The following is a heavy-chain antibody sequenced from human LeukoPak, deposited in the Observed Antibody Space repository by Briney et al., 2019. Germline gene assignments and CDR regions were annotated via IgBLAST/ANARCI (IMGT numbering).Heavy chain of an antibody. J-gene: IGHJ4*02. V-gene: IGHV4-59*12. CDR3: ARDLNPRIAVAGIGFDY. CDR2: THYSGAT. CDR1: GGSISSYY. Sequence: PSETLSLTCTVSGGSISSYYWSWLRQPPGKGLEYIGYTHYSGATNYNPSLKSRVTISLDTSGNQFSLKLNSVTPEDTAVYYCARDLNPRIAVAGIGFDYWGQGTLVTVSS. D-gene: IGHD6-19*01.